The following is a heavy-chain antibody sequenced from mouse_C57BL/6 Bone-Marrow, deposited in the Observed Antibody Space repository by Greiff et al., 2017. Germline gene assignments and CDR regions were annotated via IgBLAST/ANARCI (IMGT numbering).Heavy chain of an antibody. CDR1: GFNIKDDY. CDR3: TTFYGSSYLRYFDV. CDR2: IDPENGDT. D-gene: IGHD1-1*01. Sequence: DVQLQESGAELVRPGASVKLSCTASGFNIKDDYMHWVQQRPEQGLEWIGWIDPENGDTEYASKFQGKATITADTSSTTAYLQLSSLTSEDTAVYYCTTFYGSSYLRYFDVGGTGTTVTVSS. J-gene: IGHJ1*03. V-gene: IGHV14-4*01.